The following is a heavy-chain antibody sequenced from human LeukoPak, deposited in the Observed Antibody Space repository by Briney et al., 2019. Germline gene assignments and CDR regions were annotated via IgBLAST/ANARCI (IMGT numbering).Heavy chain of an antibody. CDR2: INPNSGGT. CDR3: ARAQGYCSSTSCYPYYFDY. CDR1: GYTFTGYY. D-gene: IGHD2-2*01. Sequence: ASVKVSCKASGYTFTGYYMHWVRQAPGQGLEWMGWINPNSGGTNYAQKFQGRVTMTRDTSISTAYMELSRLRSDDTAVYYCARAQGYCSSTSCYPYYFDYWGQGTLVTVSS. V-gene: IGHV1-2*02. J-gene: IGHJ4*02.